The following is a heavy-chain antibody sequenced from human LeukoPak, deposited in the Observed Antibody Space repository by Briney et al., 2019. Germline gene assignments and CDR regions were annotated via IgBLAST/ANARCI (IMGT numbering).Heavy chain of an antibody. CDR1: GGSISSYY. D-gene: IGHD2-21*01. J-gene: IGHJ4*02. CDR3: ARGTIVVPFDY. CDR2: IYYSGST. Sequence: SETLSLTCTVSGGSISSYYWSWIRQPPGKGLEWIGYIYYSGSTNYNPSLKSRVTISVDTSKNQFSLKLGSVTAADTAVYYCARGTIVVPFDYWGQGTLVTVSS. V-gene: IGHV4-59*01.